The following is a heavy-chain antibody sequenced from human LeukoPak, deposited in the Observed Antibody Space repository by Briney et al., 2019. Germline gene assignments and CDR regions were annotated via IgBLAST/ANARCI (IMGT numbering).Heavy chain of an antibody. V-gene: IGHV4-4*08. D-gene: IGHD4-23*01. Sequence: SETLSLTCTVSGGSISSYYWSWIRQPPGKGLEWIGTIYHSGNTYYNASLKSRVTISVDTYNNHFYLKLSSVSAADTAVYYCARDLHDYGGPIDHWGQGTLVTVSS. J-gene: IGHJ4*02. CDR2: IYHSGNT. CDR1: GGSISSYY. CDR3: ARDLHDYGGPIDH.